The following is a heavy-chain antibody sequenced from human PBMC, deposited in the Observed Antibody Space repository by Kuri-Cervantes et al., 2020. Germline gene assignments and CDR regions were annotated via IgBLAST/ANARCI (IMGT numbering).Heavy chain of an antibody. D-gene: IGHD3-9*01. CDR1: GLRFNTYG. J-gene: IGHJ4*02. CDR2: TSYDVHNK. Sequence: GESLKISCEASGLRFNTYGLHWVRQSPGKGLEWVAVTSYDVHNKYYADSVKGRFTISRDNSKNTLYLQMNSLRAEDTAVYYCAKTQKLQLRYFDWLLPVDYWGQGTLVTVSS. V-gene: IGHV3-30-3*01. CDR3: AKTQKLQLRYFDWLLPVDY.